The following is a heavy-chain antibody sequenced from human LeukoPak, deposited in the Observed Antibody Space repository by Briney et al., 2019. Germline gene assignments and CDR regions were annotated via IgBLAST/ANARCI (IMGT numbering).Heavy chain of an antibody. CDR2: IYTSGST. V-gene: IGHV4-61*02. D-gene: IGHD4-11*01. CDR3: ARARYSNYGDYYYMDV. J-gene: IGHJ6*03. Sequence: SETLSLTCTVSGGSISSGSYYWSWIRQPAGKGLEWIGRIYTSGSTNYNPSLKSRVTISVDTSKNRFSLKLSSVTAADTAVYYCARARYSNYGDYYYMDVWGQGTTVTVSS. CDR1: GGSISSGSYY.